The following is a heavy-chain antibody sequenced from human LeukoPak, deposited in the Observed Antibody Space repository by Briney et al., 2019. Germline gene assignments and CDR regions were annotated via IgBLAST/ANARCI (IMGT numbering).Heavy chain of an antibody. J-gene: IGHJ4*02. V-gene: IGHV1-69*05. Sequence: ASVKVSCKASGGTFSNYAISWVRQAPGQGLEWMGGIIPIFGTTNHAQKFQGRVTITTDESTSTAYMELSSLRSEDTAVYYCAKDGDEGCADYWGQGTLVTVSS. CDR2: IIPIFGTT. CDR1: GGTFSNYA. CDR3: AKDGDEGCADY. D-gene: IGHD3-10*01.